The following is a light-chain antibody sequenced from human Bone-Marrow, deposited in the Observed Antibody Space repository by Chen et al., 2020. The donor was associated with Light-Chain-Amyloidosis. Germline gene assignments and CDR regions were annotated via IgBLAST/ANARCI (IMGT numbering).Light chain of an antibody. CDR3: QSADSSGTYEVI. V-gene: IGLV3-25*03. CDR2: RDT. J-gene: IGLJ2*01. CDR1: DLPTKY. Sequence: SYELTQPPSVSVSPGQTARITCSGDDLPTKYAYWYQQKPGQAPVLVIHRDTERPSGISERFSGSSSETTATLTISGVQAEDEDDYHCQSADSSGTYEVIFGGGTKLTVL.